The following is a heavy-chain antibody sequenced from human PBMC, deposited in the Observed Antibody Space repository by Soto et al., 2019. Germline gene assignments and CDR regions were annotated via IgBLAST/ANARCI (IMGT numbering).Heavy chain of an antibody. CDR3: AGGRIGVAVSSAYYGMDV. CDR1: GGNPSNSA. V-gene: IGHV1-69*01. J-gene: IGHJ6*02. CDR2: IIPVFGIV. D-gene: IGHD6-19*01. Sequence: QVHRLLQSGAEVKKPGSSVKVSCKASGGNPSNSAISWVRQAPGQGLEWMGGIIPVFGIVSYAQNFQGRVTINAEESTSTAYMELSSLRSEDTAVYFCAGGRIGVAVSSAYYGMDVWGQGTTVTVSS.